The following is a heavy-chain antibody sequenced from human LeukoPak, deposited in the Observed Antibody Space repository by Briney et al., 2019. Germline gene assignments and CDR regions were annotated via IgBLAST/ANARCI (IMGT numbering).Heavy chain of an antibody. Sequence: SGPTLVKPTQTLTLTCTFSGFSLSTSGVGVGWIRQPPGKALEWLAFIFWDDNKHYSPSLKSRLAIFKDTSKNQVVLTMTNMDPVDTATYYCAHRGTFGRVIRVFDYWGQGILVTVSS. CDR2: IFWDDNK. CDR3: AHRGTFGRVIRVFDY. J-gene: IGHJ4*02. CDR1: GFSLSTSGVG. D-gene: IGHD3-16*02. V-gene: IGHV2-5*02.